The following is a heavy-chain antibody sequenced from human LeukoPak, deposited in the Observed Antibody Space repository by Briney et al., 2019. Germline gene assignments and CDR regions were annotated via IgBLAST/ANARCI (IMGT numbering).Heavy chain of an antibody. V-gene: IGHV3-21*01. CDR2: ISSTSSHI. Sequence: GGSLRLSCAASGFTFSNCEMNWVRQAPGKGLEWVSSISSTSSHIYYADAVKGRFTISRDNAKNSLYLQMNSLRAEDTAVYFCARLRSTQLRYFDVDYWGQGTLVTVSS. CDR3: ARLRSTQLRYFDVDY. D-gene: IGHD3-9*01. CDR1: GFTFSNCE. J-gene: IGHJ4*02.